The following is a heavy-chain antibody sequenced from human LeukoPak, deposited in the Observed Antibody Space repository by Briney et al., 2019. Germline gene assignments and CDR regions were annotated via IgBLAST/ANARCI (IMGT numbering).Heavy chain of an antibody. CDR3: ATSAWVAGPWLDP. Sequence: SETLSLTCAVYGGSFSDYYWSWIRQPPGKGLEWIGEINHSGTTNYNPSLKSQVTMSVDTSNNQFSLELSSVTAADTAVFYCATSAWVAGPWLDPWGQGTLVTVSS. V-gene: IGHV4-34*01. CDR1: GGSFSDYY. D-gene: IGHD6-19*01. CDR2: INHSGTT. J-gene: IGHJ5*02.